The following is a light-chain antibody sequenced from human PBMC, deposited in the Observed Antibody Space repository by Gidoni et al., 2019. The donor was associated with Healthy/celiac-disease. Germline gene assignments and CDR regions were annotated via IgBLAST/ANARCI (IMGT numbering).Light chain of an antibody. V-gene: IGLV3-1*01. CDR1: RLGDKF. CDR3: QAWDSSTNYV. Sequence: SYELTQPPSVSVSPGQTATITCSGDRLGDKFASWYQQKPGQSPVLVIYQDSKRPSGIPERFSGANSGNTATLTISVTQAMDEADYYCQAWDSSTNYVFGTGTKVTVL. J-gene: IGLJ1*01. CDR2: QDS.